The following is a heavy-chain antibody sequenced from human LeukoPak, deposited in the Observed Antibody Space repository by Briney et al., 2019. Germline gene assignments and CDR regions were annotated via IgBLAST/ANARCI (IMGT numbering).Heavy chain of an antibody. D-gene: IGHD5-24*01. V-gene: IGHV3-11*04. Sequence: PGGSLRLSCAASGFTFSDYYMSWIRQAPGKGLEWVSYISSSGSTIYYADSVKGRFTISRDNAKNSLYLQMNSLRAEDTAVYYCARFGWLQSVLSSFDYWGQGTLVTVSS. J-gene: IGHJ4*02. CDR3: ARFGWLQSVLSSFDY. CDR1: GFTFSDYY. CDR2: ISSSGSTI.